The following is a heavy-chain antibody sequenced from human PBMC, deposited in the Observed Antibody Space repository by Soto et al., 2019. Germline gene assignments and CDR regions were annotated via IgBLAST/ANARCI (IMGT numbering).Heavy chain of an antibody. CDR2: IYPGDSDT. D-gene: IGHD1-20*01. CDR1: GYSFTSYW. CDR3: ARRINEDDSITGTTYFDI. Sequence: GESLKISCKGSGYSFTSYWIGWVRQMPGKGLEWMGIIYPGDSDTRYSPSFQGQVTISADKSISTAYLQWSSLKASDTAMYYCARRINEDDSITGTTYFDIWGQGTMVTVSS. V-gene: IGHV5-51*01. J-gene: IGHJ3*02.